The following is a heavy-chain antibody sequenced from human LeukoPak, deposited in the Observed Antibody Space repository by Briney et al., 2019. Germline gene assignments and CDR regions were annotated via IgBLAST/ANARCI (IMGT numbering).Heavy chain of an antibody. V-gene: IGHV4-39*01. CDR3: ATGYCGGDCYSSRNLVPFDY. CDR2: IYYSGST. D-gene: IGHD2-21*02. Sequence: PSETLSLTCTVSGGSISSSSYYWGWIRQPPGKGLEWIGSIYYSGSTYYNPSLKSRVTISVDTSKNQFSLKLSSVTAADTAVYYCATGYCGGDCYSSRNLVPFDYWGQGTVVTVSS. J-gene: IGHJ4*02. CDR1: GGSISSSSYY.